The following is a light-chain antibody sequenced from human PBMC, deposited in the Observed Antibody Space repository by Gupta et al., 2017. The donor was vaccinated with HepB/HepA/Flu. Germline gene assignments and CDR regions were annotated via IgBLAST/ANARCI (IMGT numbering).Light chain of an antibody. J-gene: IGKJ1*01. CDR2: GTS. CDR3: RQHNQWPPWT. CDR1: QSVGTT. V-gene: IGKV3-15*01. Sequence: IVMTQSPATLSVSPGGRATLSCRASQSVGTTLAWYQQRPGQGPRLLISGTSTRATVVPARFIGSGAGTEFTLPTISLQPDDVSIYYCRQHNQWPPWTFGQGTKVEIK.